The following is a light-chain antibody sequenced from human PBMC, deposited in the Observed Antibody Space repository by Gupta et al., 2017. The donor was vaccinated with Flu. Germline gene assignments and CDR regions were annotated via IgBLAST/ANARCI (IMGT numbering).Light chain of an antibody. J-gene: IGLJ2*01. CDR2: RNN. V-gene: IGLV1-47*01. Sequence: QSVLTQPPSASGTPGQRVTISCSGSSSNIGSNCVYWYQQLPGTAPKLLIYRNNQRPSGVPDRFSGSKSGTSASLATSGLRSEDEADYYCAAWDDSLSGPRVFGGGTKLTVL. CDR3: AAWDDSLSGPRV. CDR1: SSNIGSNC.